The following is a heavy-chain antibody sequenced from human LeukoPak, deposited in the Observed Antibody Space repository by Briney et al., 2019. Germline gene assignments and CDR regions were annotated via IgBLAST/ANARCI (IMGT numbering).Heavy chain of an antibody. CDR3: ARDPWLGELLFGPYYYYGMDV. D-gene: IGHD3-10*01. Sequence: SETLSLTCTVSGGSISSSSYHWGWIRQPPGKGLEWIGSIYYSGSTYYNPSLKSRVTISVDTSKNQFSLKLSSVTAADTAVYYCARDPWLGELLFGPYYYYGMDVWGQGTTVTVSS. J-gene: IGHJ6*02. V-gene: IGHV4-39*07. CDR2: IYYSGST. CDR1: GGSISSSSYH.